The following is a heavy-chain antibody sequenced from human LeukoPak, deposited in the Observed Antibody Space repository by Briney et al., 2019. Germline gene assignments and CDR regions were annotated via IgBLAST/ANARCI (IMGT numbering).Heavy chain of an antibody. V-gene: IGHV1-18*01. CDR1: VYTFTSYG. D-gene: IGHD6-19*01. CDR3: ASGRGEVAGDYFDY. Sequence: ASVKVSCKASVYTFTSYGISWVRQAPGQGREWMGWISAYNGNTNYAQKLQGRVTMTTDTSTSTAYMELRSLRSDDTDVYYCASGRGEVAGDYFDYWGQGTLVTVSS. CDR2: ISAYNGNT. J-gene: IGHJ4*02.